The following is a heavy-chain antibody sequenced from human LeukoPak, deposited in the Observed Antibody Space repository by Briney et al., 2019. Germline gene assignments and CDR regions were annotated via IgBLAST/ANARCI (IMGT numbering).Heavy chain of an antibody. V-gene: IGHV3-7*05. CDR3: ARDLGDGYLANDY. CDR2: IKQDGSEK. D-gene: IGHD5-24*01. J-gene: IGHJ4*02. CDR1: GFTFSNYW. Sequence: PGGSLRLSCAASGFTFSNYWMIWVRQAPGKGLEWVGNIKQDGSEKRYADSVRGRFSISRDNAQTSLYLQMNSLRAEDTAVYYCARDLGDGYLANDYWGQGTLVTVSS.